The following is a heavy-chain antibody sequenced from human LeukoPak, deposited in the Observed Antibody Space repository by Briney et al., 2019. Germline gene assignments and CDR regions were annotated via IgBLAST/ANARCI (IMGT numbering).Heavy chain of an antibody. D-gene: IGHD5-12*01. CDR2: FDPEDGET. CDR3: AIGIPRLRGYSGGIFDY. Sequence: ASVKVSCKVSGYTLTGLSMHWVRQAPGKGLEWMGGFDPEDGETIYAQKFQGRVTMTEDTSTDTAYMELSSLRSEDTAVYYCAIGIPRLRGYSGGIFDYWGQGTLVTVSS. J-gene: IGHJ4*02. V-gene: IGHV1-24*01. CDR1: GYTLTGLS.